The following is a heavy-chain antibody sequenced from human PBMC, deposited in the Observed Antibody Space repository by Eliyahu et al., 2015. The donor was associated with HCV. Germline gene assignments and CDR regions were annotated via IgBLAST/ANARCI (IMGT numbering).Heavy chain of an antibody. CDR3: ASGGGGIAVAGTGGWFDP. CDR2: IHYSGXT. CDR1: XXSITTYS. D-gene: IGHD6-19*01. V-gene: IGHV4-59*01. Sequence: XVQLQESGPGLVKPSETLSLTCTVXXXSITTYSXSWIRQPPGKGLEWIGYIHYSGXTNYNPSLKSRVTISLDTSKNQFSLNLTSVTAADTAVYYCASGGGGIAVAGTGGWFDPWGQGTLVTVSS. J-gene: IGHJ5*02.